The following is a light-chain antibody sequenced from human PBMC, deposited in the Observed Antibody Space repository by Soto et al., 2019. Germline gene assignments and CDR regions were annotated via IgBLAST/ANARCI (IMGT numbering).Light chain of an antibody. J-gene: IGKJ5*01. V-gene: IGKV3-11*01. CDR1: ESIRTY. Sequence: EIVLTQSPATLSLSPGERATLSFRASESIRTYLAWYQQKPGQAPRLLIYDASTRATGIPARFSGSGSGTDFTLTIGSLEPEDFAIYYCQQRSDWPITFGQGTRLEI. CDR2: DAS. CDR3: QQRSDWPIT.